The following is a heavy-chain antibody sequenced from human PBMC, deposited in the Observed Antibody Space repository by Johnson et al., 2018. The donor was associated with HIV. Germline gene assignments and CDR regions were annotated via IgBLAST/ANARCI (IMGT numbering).Heavy chain of an antibody. CDR1: GFTVSSNY. D-gene: IGHD5-18*01. V-gene: IGHV3-66*02. J-gene: IGHJ3*02. CDR2: IYSGGST. CDR3: ARDRGGYSYGYDSDAFDI. Sequence: VQLVEPGGGLVQPGGSLRLSCAASGFTVSSNYMSWVRQAPGKGLEWVSVIYSGGSTYYADSVKGRFTISRDNSKNTLYLQMNSLRAEDTAVYYCARDRGGYSYGYDSDAFDIWGQGTMVTVSS.